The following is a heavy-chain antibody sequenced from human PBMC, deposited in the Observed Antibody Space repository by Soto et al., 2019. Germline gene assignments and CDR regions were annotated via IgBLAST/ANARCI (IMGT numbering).Heavy chain of an antibody. Sequence: ASVKVSCKASGYTFTSYYMHWVRQAPGQGLEWMGIINPSGGSTSYAQKFQGRVTMTRNTSISTAYMELSSLRSEDTAVYYCARAGLHDAFDIWGQRTMVTVSS. CDR3: ARAGLHDAFDI. CDR1: GYTFTSYY. CDR2: INPSGGST. J-gene: IGHJ3*02. V-gene: IGHV1-46*01.